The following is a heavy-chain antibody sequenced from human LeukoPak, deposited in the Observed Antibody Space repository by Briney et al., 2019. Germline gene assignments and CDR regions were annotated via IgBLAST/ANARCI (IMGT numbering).Heavy chain of an antibody. V-gene: IGHV4-34*01. CDR1: GGSFSGYY. J-gene: IGHJ4*02. CDR2: INHSGST. CDR3: ARGLPVTLNLQYYFDY. D-gene: IGHD4-11*01. Sequence: SETLSLTCAVYGGSFSGYYWSWIRQPPGKGLEWIGEINHSGSTNYNPSLKSRVTISVDTSKNQFSLKLSSVTAADTAVYYCARGLPVTLNLQYYFDYWGQGTLVTVSS.